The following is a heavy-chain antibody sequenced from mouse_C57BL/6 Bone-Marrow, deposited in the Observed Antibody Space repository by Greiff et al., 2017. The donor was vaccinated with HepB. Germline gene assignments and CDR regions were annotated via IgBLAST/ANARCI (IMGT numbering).Heavy chain of an antibody. J-gene: IGHJ2*01. D-gene: IGHD2-4*01. CDR1: GYTFTSYW. CDR3: TKPDYDSFDY. V-gene: IGHV1-5*01. Sequence: EVQLQQSGTVLARPGASVKMSCKTSGYTFTSYWMHWVKQRPGQGLEWIGAIYPGNSDTSYNQKFKGKAKLTAVTSASTAYMQLSSLTNKDSAVYYCTKPDYDSFDYWGQGTTLTVSS. CDR2: IYPGNSDT.